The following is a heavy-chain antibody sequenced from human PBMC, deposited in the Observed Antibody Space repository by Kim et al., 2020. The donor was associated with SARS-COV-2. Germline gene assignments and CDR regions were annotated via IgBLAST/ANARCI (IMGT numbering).Heavy chain of an antibody. D-gene: IGHD2-2*01. CDR3: ARHRWCSSTSCYAGTFDY. J-gene: IGHJ4*02. V-gene: IGHV4-39*01. Sequence: KSRVTISVDTSKNQFSLKLSSVTAADTAVYYCARHRWCSSTSCYAGTFDYWGQGTLVTVSS.